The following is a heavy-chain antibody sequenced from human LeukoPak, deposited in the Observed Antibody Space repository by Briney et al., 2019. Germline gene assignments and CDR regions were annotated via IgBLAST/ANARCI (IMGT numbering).Heavy chain of an antibody. J-gene: IGHJ6*02. CDR3: ARAACGGDCYGYYYYGMDV. CDR1: GGSISSGGYS. CDR2: IYHSGST. Sequence: SQTLSLTCAVSGGSISSGGYSWSWIRQPPGKGLEWIGYIYHSGSTYYNPSLKSRVTISVDRSENQFSLKLSSVTAADTAVYYCARAACGGDCYGYYYYGMDVWGQGTTVTVSS. D-gene: IGHD2-21*02. V-gene: IGHV4-30-2*01.